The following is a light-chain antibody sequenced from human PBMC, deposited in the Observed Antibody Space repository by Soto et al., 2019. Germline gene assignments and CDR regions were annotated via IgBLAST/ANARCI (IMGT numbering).Light chain of an antibody. CDR2: DAS. J-gene: IGKJ5*01. CDR1: QSVSSSF. V-gene: IGKV3D-20*02. Sequence: VVSRTAGALSLAVAVTANLTCRASQSVSSSFLAWSQQKPGQAPRLLIYDASRRATGIPDRFSCSATGTRHTLTICSLETPAVPVYYSQRRRTWPITVGRGTRLEIK. CDR3: QRRRTWPIT.